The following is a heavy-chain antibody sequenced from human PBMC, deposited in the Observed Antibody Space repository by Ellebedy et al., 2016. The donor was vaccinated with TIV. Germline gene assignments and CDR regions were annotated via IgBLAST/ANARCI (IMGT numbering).Heavy chain of an antibody. CDR2: IYYSGST. Sequence: MPSETLSLTCTVSGGSISSYYWSWIRQPPGKGLEWIGYIYYSGSTNYNPSLKSRVTISVDTSKNQFSLKLSSVTAADTAVYYCARIRYSGYDIDYWGQGTLVTVSS. V-gene: IGHV4-59*12. CDR1: GGSISSYY. CDR3: ARIRYSGYDIDY. D-gene: IGHD5-12*01. J-gene: IGHJ4*02.